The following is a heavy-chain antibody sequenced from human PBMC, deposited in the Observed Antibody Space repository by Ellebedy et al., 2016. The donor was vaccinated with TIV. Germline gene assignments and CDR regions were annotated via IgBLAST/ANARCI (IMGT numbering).Heavy chain of an antibody. CDR2: INSDGSST. Sequence: GESLKISCAASGFTFSSYWMHWVRQAPGKGLVWVSRINSDGSSTSYAASVKGRFTISRDNAKNTLYLQMNSLRAEDTAVYYCARTQFTSGGSCYSLWGQGTLVTVSS. D-gene: IGHD2-15*01. J-gene: IGHJ4*02. CDR1: GFTFSSYW. CDR3: ARTQFTSGGSCYSL. V-gene: IGHV3-74*01.